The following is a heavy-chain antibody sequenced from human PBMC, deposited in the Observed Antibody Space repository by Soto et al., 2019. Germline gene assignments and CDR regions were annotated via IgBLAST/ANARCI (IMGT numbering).Heavy chain of an antibody. Sequence: GGSLRLSCAASGFSFSNYAMNWVRQAPGKGLEWVSGIGATGRSTSYADSVKGRFTTSRDNSENKLYLQINSLRAEDTATYFCVKSQYDSLRVPFDRWGPGILVTVSS. CDR1: GFSFSNYA. J-gene: IGHJ4*02. CDR2: IGATGRST. V-gene: IGHV3-23*01. CDR3: VKSQYDSLRVPFDR. D-gene: IGHD1-1*01.